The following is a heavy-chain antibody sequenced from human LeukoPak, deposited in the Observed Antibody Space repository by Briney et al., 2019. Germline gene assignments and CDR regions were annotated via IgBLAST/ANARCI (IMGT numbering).Heavy chain of an antibody. CDR1: GFTFSSYS. J-gene: IGHJ4*02. D-gene: IGHD2-21*02. CDR2: ISSSSSYI. Sequence: GGSLRLSCAASGFTFSSYSMNWVRQAPGKGLEWVSSISSSSSYIYYADSVKGRFTISRDNAKNSLYLQMNSLRAEDTAVYYCARDLDVGGVVVTHFDYWGQGTLVTVSS. V-gene: IGHV3-21*01. CDR3: ARDLDVGGVVVTHFDY.